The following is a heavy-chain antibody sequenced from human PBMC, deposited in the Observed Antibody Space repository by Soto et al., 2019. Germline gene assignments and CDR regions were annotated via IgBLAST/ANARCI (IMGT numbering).Heavy chain of an antibody. CDR2: INPSGGST. J-gene: IGHJ4*02. CDR3: ARSASVVAAHPARY. D-gene: IGHD2-2*01. V-gene: IGHV1-46*01. Sequence: AGGSLRLSCAASGFTFSSYAMHWVRQAPGQGLEWMGIINPSGGSTSYAQKFQGRVTMTRDTSTSTVYMELSSLRSEDTAVYYCARSASVVAAHPARYWGQGTLVTVSS. CDR1: GFTFSSYA.